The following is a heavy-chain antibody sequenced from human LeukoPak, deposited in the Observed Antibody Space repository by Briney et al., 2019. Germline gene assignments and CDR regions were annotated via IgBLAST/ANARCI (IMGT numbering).Heavy chain of an antibody. CDR1: GGTFSSYA. CDR2: IIPIFGTA. V-gene: IGHV1-69*05. CDR3: AREGTQDSSSSGDWFDP. J-gene: IGHJ5*02. D-gene: IGHD6-6*01. Sequence: SVKVSCKASGGTFSSYAISWVRQAPGQGLEWMGGIIPIFGTANYAQKFQGRVTITRNTSISTAYMELSSLRSEDTAVYYCAREGTQDSSSSGDWFDPWGQGTLVTVSS.